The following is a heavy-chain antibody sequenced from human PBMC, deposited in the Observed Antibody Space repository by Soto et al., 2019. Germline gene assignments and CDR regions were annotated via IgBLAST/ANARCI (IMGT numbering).Heavy chain of an antibody. V-gene: IGHV3-33*01. D-gene: IGHD2-15*01. Sequence: GGSLRLSCAASGFTFSSYGMHWVRQAPGKGLEWVAVIWYDGSNKYYADSVKGRFTISRDNSKNTLYLQMNSLRAEDTAVYYCAAGKPPEYCSGGSCYPYYFDYWGQGTLVTVSS. CDR3: AAGKPPEYCSGGSCYPYYFDY. CDR2: IWYDGSNK. CDR1: GFTFSSYG. J-gene: IGHJ4*02.